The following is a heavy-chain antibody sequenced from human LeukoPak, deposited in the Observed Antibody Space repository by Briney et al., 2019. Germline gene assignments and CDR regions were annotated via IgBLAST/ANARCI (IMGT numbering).Heavy chain of an antibody. J-gene: IGHJ2*01. CDR3: ARGGYSSGYLTPNWYFDL. CDR1: GGSLSSYY. V-gene: IGHV4-4*07. CDR2: IYTSGST. Sequence: SETLSLTCTVSGGSLSSYYRSWIRQPPGKGLEWVWRIYTSGSTNYNPSLKSRVTMSVDTSKNQFSLKLSSVTAADTAVYYCARGGYSSGYLTPNWYFDLWGRGTLVTVSS. D-gene: IGHD6-19*01.